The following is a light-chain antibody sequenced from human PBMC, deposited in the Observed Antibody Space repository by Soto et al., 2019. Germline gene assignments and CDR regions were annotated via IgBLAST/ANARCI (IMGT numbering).Light chain of an antibody. CDR3: HQYNNWPWYT. V-gene: IGKV3-15*01. J-gene: IGKJ2*01. Sequence: EIVMTQSPATLSVSPGERATLSCRASQSVSSNLAWYQQKPGQAPRLLIYGASTRATGIPARFSGSGAGTEQTLTISSLQAEAFTVYYCHQYNNWPWYTFGQGTKLQIK. CDR2: GAS. CDR1: QSVSSN.